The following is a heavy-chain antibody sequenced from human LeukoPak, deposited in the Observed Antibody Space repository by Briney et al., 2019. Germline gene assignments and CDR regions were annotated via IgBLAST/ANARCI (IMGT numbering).Heavy chain of an antibody. CDR1: GGSISSSSYY. CDR3: AREWWIIAREKNWFDP. D-gene: IGHD2-15*01. J-gene: IGHJ5*02. Sequence: SETLSLTCTVSGGSISSSSYYWGWIRQPPGKGLEWIGSIYYSGSTYYNPSLKSRVTISVDTSKNQFSLKLSSVTAADTAVYYCAREWWIIAREKNWFDPWGQGTLVTVSS. CDR2: IYYSGST. V-gene: IGHV4-39*07.